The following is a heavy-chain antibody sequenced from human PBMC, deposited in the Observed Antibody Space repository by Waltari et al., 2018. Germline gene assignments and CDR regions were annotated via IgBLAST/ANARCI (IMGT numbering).Heavy chain of an antibody. V-gene: IGHV1-69*06. D-gene: IGHD5-12*01. J-gene: IGHJ6*02. CDR3: AREGLGYSGYPYGMDV. Sequence: KVSCKASGGTFSSYAISWVRQAPGQGLEWMGRIIPIFGTANYAQKFQGRVTITADKSTSTAYMELSSLRSEDTAVYYCAREGLGYSGYPYGMDVWGQGTTVTVSS. CDR1: GGTFSSYA. CDR2: IIPIFGTA.